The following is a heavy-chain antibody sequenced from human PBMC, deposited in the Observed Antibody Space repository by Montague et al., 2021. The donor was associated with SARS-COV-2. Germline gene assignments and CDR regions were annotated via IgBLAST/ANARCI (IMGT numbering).Heavy chain of an antibody. D-gene: IGHD2-2*01. CDR3: ARHPLGYCSSTSCYVG. CDR2: IYYSGST. J-gene: IGHJ4*02. Sequence: SETLSLTCTVSGGSISSSSYYWGWIRQPPGKGLEWIGSIYYSGSTYYNPSLKSRVTISVDTSKNQFSLKLSSVTAADTDVYYCARHPLGYCSSTSCYVGWGQGTLVTVSS. V-gene: IGHV4-39*01. CDR1: GGSISSSSYY.